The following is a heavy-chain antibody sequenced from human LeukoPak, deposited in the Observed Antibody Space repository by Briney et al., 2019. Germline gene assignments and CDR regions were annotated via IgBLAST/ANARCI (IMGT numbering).Heavy chain of an antibody. CDR2: INTNSGGT. J-gene: IGHJ6*03. D-gene: IGHD2-15*01. Sequence: ASVKVSCKASGYTFTGYYMHWVRQAPGQGLEWIGWINTNSGGTNYAQKFQGRVTMTRDTSISTAYMELSRLRSDDTAVYYCARGGVYCSGGSCYGYYYYYMDVWGKGTTVTISS. CDR1: GYTFTGYY. CDR3: ARGGVYCSGGSCYGYYYYYMDV. V-gene: IGHV1-2*02.